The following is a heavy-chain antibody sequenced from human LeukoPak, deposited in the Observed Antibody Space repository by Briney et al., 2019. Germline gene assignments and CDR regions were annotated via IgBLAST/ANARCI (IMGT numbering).Heavy chain of an antibody. J-gene: IGHJ4*02. CDR1: GYTFTGYY. Sequence: ASVKVSCKASGYTFTGYYMHWVRQAPGQGLEWMGWINPNSGGTNYAQKFQGRVTMTRDTSISTAYMELSRLRSDDTAVYYCARAHWSGNYYGNFDYWGQGTLVTVSS. D-gene: IGHD1-26*01. V-gene: IGHV1-2*02. CDR2: INPNSGGT. CDR3: ARAHWSGNYYGNFDY.